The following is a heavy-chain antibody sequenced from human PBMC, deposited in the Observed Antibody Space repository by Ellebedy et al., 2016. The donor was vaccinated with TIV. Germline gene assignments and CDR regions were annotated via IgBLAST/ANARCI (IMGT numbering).Heavy chain of an antibody. Sequence: GESLKISCAASGFTFSGSAMHWVRQAPGKGLEWVSSIRSTGSDKYYAESVKGRFTISRDNAQDTLFLQMNSLRAEDTAVYFCSRGWSTPDSWGQGTLVIVSS. J-gene: IGHJ4*02. CDR3: SRGWSTPDS. CDR2: IRSTGSDK. D-gene: IGHD2-15*01. CDR1: GFTFSGSA. V-gene: IGHV3-21*06.